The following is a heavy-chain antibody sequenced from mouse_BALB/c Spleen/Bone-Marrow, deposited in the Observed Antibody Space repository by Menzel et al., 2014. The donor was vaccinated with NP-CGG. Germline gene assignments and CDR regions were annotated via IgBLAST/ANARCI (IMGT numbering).Heavy chain of an antibody. CDR3: ARCLTGTSAMDY. Sequence: VKLMESGAELVRPGTSVKVSCKASRYAFTNYLIEWVKQRPGQGLEWIGVINPGSGGTNYNEKFKAKATLTADKSSSTAYMQLSSLTSDDAAVYFCARCLTGTSAMDYWCQGTSVTVSS. CDR1: RYAFTNYL. J-gene: IGHJ4*01. V-gene: IGHV1-54*01. CDR2: INPGSGGT. D-gene: IGHD4-1*01.